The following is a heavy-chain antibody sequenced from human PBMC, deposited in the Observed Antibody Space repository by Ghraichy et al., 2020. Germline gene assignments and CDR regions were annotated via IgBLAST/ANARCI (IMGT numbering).Heavy chain of an antibody. CDR2: INSSAGSS. CDR1: GYTFTTYY. V-gene: IGHV1-46*01. CDR3: ARGTKDPSALAWTAHYDY. Sequence: ASVKVSCKASGYTFTTYYIHWVRQAPGQGLEWMGIINSSAGSSRYAQNFQGRVTLTRDTSTSTVYMELSSLTSEDTAVYYCARGTKDPSALAWTAHYDYWGLGTLVTVPS. J-gene: IGHJ4*02. D-gene: IGHD3/OR15-3a*01.